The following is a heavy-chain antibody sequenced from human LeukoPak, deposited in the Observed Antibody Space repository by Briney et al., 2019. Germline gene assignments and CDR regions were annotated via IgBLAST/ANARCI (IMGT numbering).Heavy chain of an antibody. Sequence: GGSLRLSCAASGFTFDDYAMHWVRQAPGKGLEWVSGISWNSGSIGYADSVKGRFTISRDNAKNSLYLQMNSLRAEDTALYYCAKDHRGGYSDFDHWGQGTLVTVSS. J-gene: IGHJ4*02. V-gene: IGHV3-9*01. CDR3: AKDHRGGYSDFDH. D-gene: IGHD2-21*01. CDR1: GFTFDDYA. CDR2: ISWNSGSI.